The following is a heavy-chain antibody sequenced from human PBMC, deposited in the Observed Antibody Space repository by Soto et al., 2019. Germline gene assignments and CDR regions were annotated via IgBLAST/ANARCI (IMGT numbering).Heavy chain of an antibody. V-gene: IGHV4-59*08. CDR2: IYYSGST. J-gene: IGHJ3*02. CDR3: ARNHYYDSSGYFANAFDI. Sequence: PSETLSLTCTVSGGSISSYYWSWIRQPPGKGLEWIGYIYYSGSTNYNPSLKSRATISVDTSKNQFSLKLSSVTAADTAVYYCARNHYYDSSGYFANAFDIWGQGTMVT. CDR1: GGSISSYY. D-gene: IGHD3-22*01.